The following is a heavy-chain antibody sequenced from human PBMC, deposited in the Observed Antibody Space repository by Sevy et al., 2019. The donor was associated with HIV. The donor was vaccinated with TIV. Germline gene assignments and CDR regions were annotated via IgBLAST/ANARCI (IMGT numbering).Heavy chain of an antibody. CDR1: GFAFSDYA. Sequence: GGSLRLSCAASGFAFSDYAMHWVRQAPGKGLEWVAAISYAGDNKDLPDSVKGRFTVSKDNSKHTLYLEMNGMRAEDTVLYYCAKVHADCSGGTCYTAHYYYDMDVWGRGATVTVSS. CDR3: AKVHADCSGGTCYTAHYYYDMDV. D-gene: IGHD2-15*01. V-gene: IGHV3-30*04. J-gene: IGHJ6*02. CDR2: ISYAGDNK.